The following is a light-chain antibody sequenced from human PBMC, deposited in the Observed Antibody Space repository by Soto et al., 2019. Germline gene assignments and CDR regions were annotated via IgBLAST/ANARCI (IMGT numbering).Light chain of an antibody. CDR1: QAISKS. Sequence: DIQMTQTPPSLSASLGDRVTITCRASQAISKSLAGCQQKPGKVPKLLIFAASTLQSGVPSRFSGSGSGTDFTLTISSLQPEEVATYYCQKYDSAPLFTFGPGTRVDIK. CDR2: AAS. V-gene: IGKV1-27*01. J-gene: IGKJ3*01. CDR3: QKYDSAPLFT.